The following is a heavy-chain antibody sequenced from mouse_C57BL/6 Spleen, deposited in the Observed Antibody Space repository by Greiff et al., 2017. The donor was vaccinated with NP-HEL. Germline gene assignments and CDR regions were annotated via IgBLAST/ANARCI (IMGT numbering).Heavy chain of an antibody. Sequence: VQLQQSGAELVRPGASVKLSCTASGFNIKDYYMHWVKQRPEQGLEWIGRIDPEDGDTEYAPKFQGKATMTADTSSNTAYLQLSSLTSEDTAVYYCTTGRGSSFYYFDYWGQGTTLTVSS. CDR3: TTGRGSSFYYFDY. V-gene: IGHV14-1*01. CDR1: GFNIKDYY. CDR2: IDPEDGDT. J-gene: IGHJ2*01. D-gene: IGHD1-1*01.